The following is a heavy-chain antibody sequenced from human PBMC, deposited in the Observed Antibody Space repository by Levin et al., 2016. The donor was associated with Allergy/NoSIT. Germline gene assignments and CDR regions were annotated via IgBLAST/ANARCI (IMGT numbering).Heavy chain of an antibody. CDR2: IHYSGKT. V-gene: IGHV4-39*01. CDR1: GGSISSSSYY. Sequence: LSCTISGGSISSSSYYWGWIRQPPGKGLEWIGTIHYSGKTYDKPSLKSRVTMSVDTSKNQLSLKMSSVTAADTAVYYCARLTLENWFDPWGQGTLVTVSS. J-gene: IGHJ5*02. CDR3: ARLTLENWFDP. D-gene: IGHD3-3*01.